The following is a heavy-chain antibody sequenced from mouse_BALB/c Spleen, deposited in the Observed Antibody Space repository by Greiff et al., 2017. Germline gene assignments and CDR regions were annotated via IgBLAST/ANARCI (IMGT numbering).Heavy chain of an antibody. CDR2: INPSTGYT. Sequence: VKLMESGAELAKPGASVKMSCKASGYTFTSYWMHWVKQRPGQGLEWIGYINPSTGYTEYNQKFKDKATLTADKSSSTAYMQLSSLTSEDSAVYYCAIYDGYYWFAYWGQGTLVTVSA. CDR1: GYTFTSYW. V-gene: IGHV1-7*01. D-gene: IGHD2-3*01. J-gene: IGHJ3*01. CDR3: AIYDGYYWFAY.